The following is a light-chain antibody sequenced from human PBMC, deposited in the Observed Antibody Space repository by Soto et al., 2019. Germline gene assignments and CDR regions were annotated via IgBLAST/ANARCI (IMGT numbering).Light chain of an antibody. CDR3: LLDFRYFWA. Sequence: AIQLTQSPSSLSASVGDRVTIPCRASEAIRSALGWYQQRPGKVPKLLIYAASILQSGVPSRFSGSGSGTDFTLTISSLQPEDFATYYCLLDFRYFWAFGQGTKVDIK. J-gene: IGKJ1*01. CDR1: EAIRSA. CDR2: AAS. V-gene: IGKV1-6*01.